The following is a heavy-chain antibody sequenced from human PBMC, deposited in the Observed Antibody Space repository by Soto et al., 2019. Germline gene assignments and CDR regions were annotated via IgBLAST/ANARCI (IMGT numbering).Heavy chain of an antibody. D-gene: IGHD5-12*01. V-gene: IGHV1-69*12. CDR3: ASGIQPWLRRITTGYSG. J-gene: IGHJ4*02. CDR2: IIPMFGTA. Sequence: QVQLVQSGAEVKKPESSVKVSCKAPGGTFSTYAISWVRQAPGQGLEWMGGIIPMFGTANYAPRFQDRVTITADESTNTVNMELSSLRSEATAVYFCASGIQPWLRRITTGYSGWGQGTLVTVSS. CDR1: GGTFSTYA.